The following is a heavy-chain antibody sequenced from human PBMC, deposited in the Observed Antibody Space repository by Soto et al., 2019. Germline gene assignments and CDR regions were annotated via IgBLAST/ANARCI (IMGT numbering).Heavy chain of an antibody. CDR3: AKAAAAPSDY. V-gene: IGHV3-23*01. J-gene: IGHJ4*02. CDR2: ISGSGGST. CDR1: GFTFSSYA. Sequence: ESLRLSCPASGFTFSSYAMSWVHQAPGKGLEWVSAISGSGGSTYYADSVKGRFTISRDNSKNTLYLQINSLRAEDTAVYYCAKAAAAPSDYWGQGTLVTVSS. D-gene: IGHD6-13*01.